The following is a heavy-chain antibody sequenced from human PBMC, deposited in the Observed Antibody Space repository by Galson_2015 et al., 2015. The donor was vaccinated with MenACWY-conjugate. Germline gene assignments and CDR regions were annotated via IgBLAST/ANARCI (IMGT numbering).Heavy chain of an antibody. J-gene: IGHJ4*02. CDR1: GYTFTTYG. CDR2: INAGTGDT. Sequence: SVKVSCKASGYTFTTYGIHWVRQAPGQRLEWLGWINAGTGDTNYSENFQGRVSITRDTSASTAFLEFSSLGSEDTEIYYCARDFRGIFGVVTIPSQFKDRGQRVLVTVSS. D-gene: IGHD3-3*01. CDR3: ARDFRGIFGVVTIPSQFKD. V-gene: IGHV1-3*01.